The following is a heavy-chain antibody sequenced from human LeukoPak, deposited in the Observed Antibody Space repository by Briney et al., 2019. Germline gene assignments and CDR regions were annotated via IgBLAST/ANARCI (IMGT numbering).Heavy chain of an antibody. J-gene: IGHJ3*02. CDR3: VRDWEGFNFDI. V-gene: IGHV4-61*02. CDR2: IYSSGST. D-gene: IGHD1-26*01. CDR1: GGSISSGSYN. Sequence: PSQTLSLTCTASGGSISSGSYNWSWIRQPAGKGLEWIGRIYSSGSTNYNPSLKSRVTISVDTSKNQYSLKLSCVTAADTAVYYCVRDWEGFNFDIWGQGTTVTVSS.